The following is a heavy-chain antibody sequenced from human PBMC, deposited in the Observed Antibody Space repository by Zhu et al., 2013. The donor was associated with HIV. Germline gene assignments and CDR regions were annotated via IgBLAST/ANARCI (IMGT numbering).Heavy chain of an antibody. V-gene: IGHV1-46*01. CDR3: ARVGAHSTLYGMDV. D-gene: IGHD6-13*01. CDR1: GYTFTDFY. J-gene: IGHJ6*02. Sequence: QVQLVQSGAEVKKPGASVRVSCRVSGYTFTDFYIHWVRQTPGQGLEWMGIINPSGGSTSYAQKFQGRVTMTRDTSTSTVYMELSSLRSEDTAVYYCARVGAHSTLYGMDVWGQGTTVTVSS. CDR2: INPSGGST.